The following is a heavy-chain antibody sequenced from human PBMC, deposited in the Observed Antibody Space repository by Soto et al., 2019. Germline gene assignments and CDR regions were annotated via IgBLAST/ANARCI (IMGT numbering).Heavy chain of an antibody. CDR3: ATSSSDIQLWTTIDY. J-gene: IGHJ4*02. V-gene: IGHV1-24*01. D-gene: IGHD5-18*01. CDR1: GYTLTELS. CDR2: FDPEDGET. Sequence: QVQLVQSGAEVKKPGASVKVSCKVSGYTLTELSMHWVRQAPGKGLEWMGGFDPEDGETIYAQKFQGRVTMTEETSTDTAYMELSSLRSKDTAVYYCATSSSDIQLWTTIDYWGQGTLVTVSS.